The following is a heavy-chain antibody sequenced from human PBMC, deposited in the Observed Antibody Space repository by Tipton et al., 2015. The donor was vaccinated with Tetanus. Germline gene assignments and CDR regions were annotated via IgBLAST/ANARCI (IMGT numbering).Heavy chain of an antibody. Sequence: QLVQSGAEMKKPGASVKVYCKASGYTFTGYYIYWVRQAPGQGLEWMGWIDPNSGGTVYAQKFQGWVTMTRDTSISTGYMELRSLRSDDTAVYYCARDRGDYIYYGMDVWGPGTMVTVS. CDR3: ARDRGDYIYYGMDV. V-gene: IGHV1-2*04. CDR2: IDPNSGGT. CDR1: GYTFTGYY. J-gene: IGHJ6*02. D-gene: IGHD3-22*01.